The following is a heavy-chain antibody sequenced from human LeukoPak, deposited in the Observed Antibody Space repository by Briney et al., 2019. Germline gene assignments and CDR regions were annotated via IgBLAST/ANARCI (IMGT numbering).Heavy chain of an antibody. Sequence: SETLSLTCTVSGGSLSNYYWSWIRQPPGKGLEWIGYIYYSGSTNYNPSLSSRVTISVDTSKNRFSLKLSSVTAADTAVYYCARARSGYSSLDYWGQGALVTVSS. D-gene: IGHD6-19*01. J-gene: IGHJ4*02. CDR3: ARARSGYSSLDY. CDR1: GGSLSNYY. CDR2: IYYSGST. V-gene: IGHV4-59*01.